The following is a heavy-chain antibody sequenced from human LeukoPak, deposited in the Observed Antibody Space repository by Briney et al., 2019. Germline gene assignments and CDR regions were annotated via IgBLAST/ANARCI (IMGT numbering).Heavy chain of an antibody. CDR1: GFTFSSYW. V-gene: IGHV3-7*01. Sequence: GGSLRLSCAASGFTFSSYWMSWVRQAPGKGLEGVANIKQDGSEEYYVDSVKGRFTISRDNAKNSLYLQMNSLRAEDTAVYYCASHPLYGSGTAWGQGTLVTVSS. D-gene: IGHD3-10*01. CDR2: IKQDGSEE. J-gene: IGHJ5*02. CDR3: ASHPLYGSGTA.